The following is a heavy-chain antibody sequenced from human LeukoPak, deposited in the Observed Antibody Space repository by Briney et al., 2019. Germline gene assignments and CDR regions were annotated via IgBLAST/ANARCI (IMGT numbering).Heavy chain of an antibody. CDR1: DGSFSGYY. V-gene: IGHV4-34*01. CDR3: ARARGWALKVATIKTRLYFDY. CDR2: INHSGST. J-gene: IGHJ4*02. Sequence: SETLSLTCAVYDGSFSGYYWSWIRQPPGKGLEWIGEINHSGSTNYNPSLKSRVTISVDTSKNQFSLKLSSVTAADTAVYYCARARGWALKVATIKTRLYFDYWGQGTLVTVSS. D-gene: IGHD5-12*01.